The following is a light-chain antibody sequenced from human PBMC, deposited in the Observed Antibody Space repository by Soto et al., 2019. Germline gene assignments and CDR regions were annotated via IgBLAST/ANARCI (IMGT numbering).Light chain of an antibody. CDR2: DAS. J-gene: IGKJ5*01. Sequence: DIQMTQSPSTLSASVGDRVIITCRASQSISSWLAWYQQKPGKAPKFLIYDASSLESGVPSRFSGNGSGTDFTLTISSLQPDDFATYYCQQYNSPITFGQGTRLEIK. V-gene: IGKV1-5*01. CDR1: QSISSW. CDR3: QQYNSPIT.